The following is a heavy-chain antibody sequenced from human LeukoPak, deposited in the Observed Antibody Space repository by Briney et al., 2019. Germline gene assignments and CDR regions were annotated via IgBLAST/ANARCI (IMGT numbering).Heavy chain of an antibody. V-gene: IGHV1-18*01. CDR2: INALNGDT. D-gene: IGHD2-2*01. Sequence: ASVKVSCKASGYTFSDYGISWVRQAPGQGLEWMGWINALNGDTNYARKFQDRLTLTTDTSTSTAYMELWSLISDDTAVYYCARETHAYCSGTACYGDYNSFDPWGQGTLVTVSS. CDR3: ARETHAYCSGTACYGDYNSFDP. J-gene: IGHJ5*01. CDR1: GYTFSDYG.